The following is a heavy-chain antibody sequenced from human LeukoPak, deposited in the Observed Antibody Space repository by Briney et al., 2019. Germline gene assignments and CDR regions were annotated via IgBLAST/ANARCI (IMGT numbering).Heavy chain of an antibody. D-gene: IGHD2-21*02. CDR3: ANLTH. CDR2: ISRTGNIV. J-gene: IGHJ4*02. CDR1: GFSFSNYS. Sequence: GSLRLSCVATGFSFSNYSMHWVRQAPGKGLEWVSYISRTGNIVYYADSVKGRFTISRDNAKDSLFLQMDSLRDEDTAVYYCANLTHWGQGILVTVSS. V-gene: IGHV3-48*02.